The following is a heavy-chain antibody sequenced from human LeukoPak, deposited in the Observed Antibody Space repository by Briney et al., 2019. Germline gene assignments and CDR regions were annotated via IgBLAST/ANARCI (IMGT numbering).Heavy chain of an antibody. J-gene: IGHJ5*02. CDR1: GFTFSSYA. V-gene: IGHV3-23*01. Sequence: PGGSLRLSCAASGFTFSSYAMSWVRQAPGKGLEWVSAISGSGGSTYYADSVKGRFTISRDNSKNTLYLQMNSLRAEDTAVYYCAKRRGTMVRRVLGAFDPWGQGTLVTVSS. CDR3: AKRRGTMVRRVLGAFDP. CDR2: ISGSGGST. D-gene: IGHD3-10*01.